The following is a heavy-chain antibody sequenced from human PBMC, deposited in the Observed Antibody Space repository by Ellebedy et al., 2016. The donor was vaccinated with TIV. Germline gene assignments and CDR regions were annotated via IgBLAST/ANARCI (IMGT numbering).Heavy chain of an antibody. D-gene: IGHD3-10*01. CDR2: IYYTGST. J-gene: IGHJ5*02. Sequence: GSLRLSCIVSGGSLSSSSYYWGWIRQPPGKGLEWIGSIYYTGSTDYNPSLKSRVAISADTSKNQFSLRLTSVTAADTAVYYCATWFGELLYVRWFDPWGQGTLVTVSS. CDR1: GGSLSSSSYY. CDR3: ATWFGELLYVRWFDP. V-gene: IGHV4-39*01.